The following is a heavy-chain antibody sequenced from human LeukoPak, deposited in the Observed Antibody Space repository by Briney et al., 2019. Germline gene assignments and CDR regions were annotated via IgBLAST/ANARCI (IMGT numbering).Heavy chain of an antibody. Sequence: ASVKVSCKVSGYTLTELSMHWVRQAPGKGLEWMGGFDPEDGETIYAQKFQGRVTMTEDTSTDTAHMKLSSLRSEDTAVYYCATEEVAEDPPAIEPYFQHWGQGTLVTVSS. D-gene: IGHD1-14*01. CDR1: GYTLTELS. CDR2: FDPEDGET. V-gene: IGHV1-24*01. CDR3: ATEEVAEDPPAIEPYFQH. J-gene: IGHJ1*01.